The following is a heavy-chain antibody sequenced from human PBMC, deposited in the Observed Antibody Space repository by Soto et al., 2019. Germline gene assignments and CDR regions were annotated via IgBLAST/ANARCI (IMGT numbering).Heavy chain of an antibody. Sequence: PGGSLRLSCAASGFTFSNAWMSWVRQAPGKGLEWAGRIKSKTDGGTTDYAAPVKGRFTISRDDSKNTLYLQMNSLKTEDTAVYYCTTDYLGRYFDYWGQGTLVTVSS. CDR3: TTDYLGRYFDY. V-gene: IGHV3-15*01. CDR2: IKSKTDGGTT. D-gene: IGHD1-26*01. CDR1: GFTFSNAW. J-gene: IGHJ4*02.